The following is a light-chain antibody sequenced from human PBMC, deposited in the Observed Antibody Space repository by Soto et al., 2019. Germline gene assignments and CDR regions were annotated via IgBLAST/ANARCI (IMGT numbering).Light chain of an antibody. V-gene: IGLV1-40*01. CDR2: GNS. Sequence: QSALTQPPSVSGAPGQRVTISCTGGSSNIGAGYDVHWYQQLPGTAPKLLIYGNSNRPSGVPDRFSGSKSGTSASLAITGLQAEDEADYYCQSYDSSLSRAFGGGTKLTVL. CDR3: QSYDSSLSRA. CDR1: SSNIGAGYD. J-gene: IGLJ2*01.